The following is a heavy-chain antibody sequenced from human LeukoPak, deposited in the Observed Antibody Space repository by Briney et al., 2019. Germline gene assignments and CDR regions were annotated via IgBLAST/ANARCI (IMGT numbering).Heavy chain of an antibody. V-gene: IGHV1-8*01. CDR2: MSPNNNNA. CDR3: ARDPLYCGGDCYSDY. CDR1: GYTFTSYD. Sequence: ASVKVSCKASGYTFTSYDLNWVRQATGQGLEWMGWMSPNNNNAGCAQKFQGRVTMTMNTSITTAYMELSSLTSEDTAVYYCARDPLYCGGDCYSDYWGQGTLVTVSS. D-gene: IGHD2-21*02. J-gene: IGHJ4*02.